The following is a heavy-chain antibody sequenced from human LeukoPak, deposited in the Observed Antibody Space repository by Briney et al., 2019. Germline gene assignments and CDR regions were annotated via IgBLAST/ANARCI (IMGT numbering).Heavy chain of an antibody. D-gene: IGHD3-3*01. J-gene: IGHJ3*02. Sequence: GESLRLSCAASGFTVSSNYMSWVRQAPGKGLEWVSVIYSGGSTYYADSVKGRFTISRDNSKNTLYLQMNSLRAEDTAVYYCASPGHNYDFWSGYYATHGAFDIWGQGTMVTVSS. CDR1: GFTVSSNY. CDR3: ASPGHNYDFWSGYYATHGAFDI. V-gene: IGHV3-66*01. CDR2: IYSGGST.